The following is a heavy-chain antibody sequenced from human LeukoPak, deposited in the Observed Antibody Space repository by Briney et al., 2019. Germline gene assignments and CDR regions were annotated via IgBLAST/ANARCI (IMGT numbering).Heavy chain of an antibody. CDR1: GYSISSGYY. J-gene: IGHJ3*02. CDR2: IYHSGST. Sequence: SETLSLTCTVSGYSISSGYYWGWIRQPPGKGLEWIGSIYHSGSTYYNPSLKSRVTISVDTSKNQFSLKLSSVTAADTAVYYCARPPTRGRGTQCAFDIWGQGTMVTVPS. D-gene: IGHD3-16*01. V-gene: IGHV4-38-2*02. CDR3: ARPPTRGRGTQCAFDI.